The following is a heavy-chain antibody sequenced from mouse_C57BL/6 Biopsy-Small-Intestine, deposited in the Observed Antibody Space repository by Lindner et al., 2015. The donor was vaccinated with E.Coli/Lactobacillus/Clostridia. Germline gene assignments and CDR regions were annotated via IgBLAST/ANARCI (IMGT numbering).Heavy chain of an antibody. V-gene: IGHV1-4*01. CDR1: GYKFTSYA. CDR2: LNTVNGDT. J-gene: IGHJ2*01. D-gene: IGHD1-1*01. CDR3: ARGITIYGPDAFDF. Sequence: SVKVSCKTSGYKFTSYAIHWVRKAPGQRPEWLGWLNTVNGDTRVSQKFQGRVTFTRDTSASTAFLELGSLTSEDTALYYCARGITIYGPDAFDFWGQGTTLSVSS.